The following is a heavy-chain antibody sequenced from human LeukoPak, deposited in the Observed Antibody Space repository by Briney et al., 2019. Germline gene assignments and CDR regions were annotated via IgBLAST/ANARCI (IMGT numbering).Heavy chain of an antibody. CDR3: ARGTISWSYPDY. CDR1: GYTFTNYG. Sequence: RASVKVSCKASGYTFTNYGINWVRQAPGQGLEWMGWISPYNGNTNYAQNLQGRVTMTTDTSTSTAYMELRSLRSDDTALYYCARGTISWSYPDYWGQGTLVTVSS. V-gene: IGHV1-18*01. J-gene: IGHJ4*02. D-gene: IGHD6-13*01. CDR2: ISPYNGNT.